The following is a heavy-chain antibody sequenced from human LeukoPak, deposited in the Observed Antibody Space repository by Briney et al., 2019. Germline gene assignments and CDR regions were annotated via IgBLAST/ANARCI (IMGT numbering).Heavy chain of an antibody. CDR2: INHSGST. D-gene: IGHD6-6*01. CDR1: GGSFSGYY. V-gene: IGHV4-34*01. CDR3: ARVVPRSSSFDY. J-gene: IGHJ4*02. Sequence: SETLSLTCAVYGGSFSGYYWSWIRQPPGKGLEWIGEINHSGSTNYNPSLKSRATISVDSSKNQFSLKLSSVAAADTAVYYCARVVPRSSSFDYWGQGTLVTVSS.